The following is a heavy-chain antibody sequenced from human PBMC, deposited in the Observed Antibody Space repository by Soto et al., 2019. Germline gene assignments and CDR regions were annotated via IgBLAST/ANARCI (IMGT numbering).Heavy chain of an antibody. CDR2: IDPSDSYT. V-gene: IGHV5-10-1*01. Sequence: PGESLKISCNGSGYSFTIYWIRWVRQMPGKGLEWMGRIDPSDSYTNYSPSFQGHVTISADKSISTAYLQWSSLKASDTAMYYCARLHIRIGRDPGTYGSGSYYNGYYYGMDVWGQGTTVTVSS. J-gene: IGHJ6*02. CDR1: GYSFTIYW. D-gene: IGHD3-10*01. CDR3: ARLHIRIGRDPGTYGSGSYYNGYYYGMDV.